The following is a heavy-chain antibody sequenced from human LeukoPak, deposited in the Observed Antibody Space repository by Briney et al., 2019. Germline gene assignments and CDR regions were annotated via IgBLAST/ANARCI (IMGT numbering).Heavy chain of an antibody. J-gene: IGHJ4*02. CDR2: IGVSAGST. CDR3: AKESYASGSYYNEFDY. CDR1: GFTFSSCA. D-gene: IGHD3-10*01. V-gene: IGHV3-23*01. Sequence: GGSLRLSCAASGFTFSSCAMSWVRQAPGKGLEWVSGIGVSAGSTYYADSVKGRFTISRDNSKNTLYLQMYSLRAEDTAVYYCAKESYASGSYYNEFDYWGQGTLVTVSS.